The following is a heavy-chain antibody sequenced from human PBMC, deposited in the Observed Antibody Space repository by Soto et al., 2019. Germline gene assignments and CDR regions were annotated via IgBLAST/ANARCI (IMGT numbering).Heavy chain of an antibody. CDR2: IVVGSGNT. CDR1: GFTFTSSA. CDR3: AADLAWYDSSGLPSYYYGGMDV. D-gene: IGHD3-22*01. V-gene: IGHV1-58*01. J-gene: IGHJ6*02. Sequence: SVKGSCKASGFTFTSSAVQWVRQARGQRLEWIGWIVVGSGNTNYAQKFQERVTITRDMSTSTAYMELSSLRSEDTAVYYCAADLAWYDSSGLPSYYYGGMDVWGQGTTVTVSS.